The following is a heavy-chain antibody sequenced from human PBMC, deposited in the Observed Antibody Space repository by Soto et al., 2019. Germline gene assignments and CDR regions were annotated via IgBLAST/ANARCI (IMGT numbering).Heavy chain of an antibody. CDR1: GDSISRSHW. J-gene: IGHJ4*02. Sequence: QVQLQESGPGLVRPSGALSVTCAVSGDSISRSHWWSWVRQSPGKGLEWIGEISHSGITNYNPSLKSRVTISGDKSKNQLSLKLTSVTAADTAVYYCARFRYDRSGFDNWGQGTLVSVAS. CDR2: ISHSGIT. CDR3: ARFRYDRSGFDN. D-gene: IGHD3-22*01. V-gene: IGHV4-4*02.